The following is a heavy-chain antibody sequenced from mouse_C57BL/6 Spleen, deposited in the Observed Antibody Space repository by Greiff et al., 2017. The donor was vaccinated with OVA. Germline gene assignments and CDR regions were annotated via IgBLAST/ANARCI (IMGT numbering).Heavy chain of an antibody. CDR1: GYAFSRSW. J-gene: IGHJ3*01. Sequence: VQLQQSGPELVKPGASVKISCKASGYAFSRSWMNWVKQRPGKGLEWIGRIYPGDGDTNYNGKFKGKATLTADKSSSTAYMQLSSLTSEDSAVYFCARDDFPSSYWGQGTLVTVSA. CDR2: IYPGDGDT. CDR3: ARDDFPSSY. V-gene: IGHV1-82*01.